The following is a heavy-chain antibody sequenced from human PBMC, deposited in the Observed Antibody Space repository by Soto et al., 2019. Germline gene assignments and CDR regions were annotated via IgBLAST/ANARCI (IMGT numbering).Heavy chain of an antibody. CDR2: ISSASRAI. V-gene: IGHV3-48*02. Sequence: EAQLVESGGGLVQPGGSLTLSCAASGFTFSDYSIFWVCQAPGKGLEWVSYISSASRAIYYADSVKGRFTVSRDNAENSLYLQMSSLTDADTAVYYCARSPYYDGSGRLIGYYTMDVWGQGTTVTVSS. CDR1: GFTFSDYS. J-gene: IGHJ6*02. D-gene: IGHD3-10*01. CDR3: ARSPYYDGSGRLIGYYTMDV.